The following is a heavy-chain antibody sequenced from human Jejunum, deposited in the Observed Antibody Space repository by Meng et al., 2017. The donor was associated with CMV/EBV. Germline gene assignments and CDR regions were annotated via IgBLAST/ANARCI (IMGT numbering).Heavy chain of an antibody. CDR1: GFKFSDYA. V-gene: IGHV3-11*01. J-gene: IGHJ4*02. CDR3: GRNWGPVDY. Sequence: SCGTSGFKFSDYAMSWIRQAPGKGLEWVSHISSASYRMYHADSVKGRFTISRDNAKNSLYLQMNSLRGEDTAVYYCGRNWGPVDYWGQGTRVTVSS. CDR2: ISSASYRM. D-gene: IGHD7-27*01.